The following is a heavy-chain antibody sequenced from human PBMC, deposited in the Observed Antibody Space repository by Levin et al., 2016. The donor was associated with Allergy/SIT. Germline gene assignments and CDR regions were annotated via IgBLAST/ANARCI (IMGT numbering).Heavy chain of an antibody. Sequence: ASVKVSCKASGYTFTGYYMHWVRQAPGQGLEWMGWINPNSGGTNYAQKFQGRVTMTRDTSISTAYMELSRLRSDDTAVYYCAKVPRRPDSSSWHFDYWGQGTLVTVSS. V-gene: IGHV1-2*02. D-gene: IGHD6-13*01. J-gene: IGHJ4*02. CDR1: GYTFTGYY. CDR3: AKVPRRPDSSSWHFDY. CDR2: INPNSGGT.